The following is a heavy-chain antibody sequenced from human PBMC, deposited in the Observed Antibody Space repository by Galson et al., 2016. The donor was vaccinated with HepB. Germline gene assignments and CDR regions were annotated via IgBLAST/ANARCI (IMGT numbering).Heavy chain of an antibody. Sequence: SLRLPCAASGITVGSNYMSWVRQAPGKGLEWVSVIYSGDSAYYADSVKGRFTISRDNSKNTLNLQMNSLRAEDTAVYYCARDRGRGYCTCTACYAVAFDIWGQGTMVTVSS. CDR2: IYSGDSA. J-gene: IGHJ3*02. D-gene: IGHD2-2*01. V-gene: IGHV3-53*01. CDR3: ARDRGRGYCTCTACYAVAFDI. CDR1: GITVGSNY.